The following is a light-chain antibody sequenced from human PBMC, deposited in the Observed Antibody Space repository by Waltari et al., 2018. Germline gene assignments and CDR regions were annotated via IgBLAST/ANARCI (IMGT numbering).Light chain of an antibody. CDR1: QSLLHSNGYNY. CDR3: MQSLQALWT. V-gene: IGKV2-28*01. CDR2: LGS. Sequence: IVVTQSPLSMPVTPGEPASISCRSSQSLLHSNGYNYLDWYLPKPGQSPQLLIYLGSNRASGVPDRFSGSGSGRDCTLEISRVEAEDVGVYYCMQSLQALWTFGQGTKVEIK. J-gene: IGKJ1*01.